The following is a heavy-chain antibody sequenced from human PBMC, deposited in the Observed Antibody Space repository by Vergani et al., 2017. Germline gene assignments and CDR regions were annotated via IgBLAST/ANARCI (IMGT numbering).Heavy chain of an antibody. CDR1: GGSISSYY. CDR2: IYYSGST. Sequence: QVQLQESGPGLVKPSETLSLTCTVSGGSISSYYWSWIRQPPGKGLEWIGYIYYSGSTNYNPSLKSRVTISVDTSKNQFSLKLSSVTAADTAVYYCARVIAAAGTNYYYYMDVWGKGP. D-gene: IGHD6-13*01. J-gene: IGHJ6*03. CDR3: ARVIAAAGTNYYYYMDV. V-gene: IGHV4-59*01.